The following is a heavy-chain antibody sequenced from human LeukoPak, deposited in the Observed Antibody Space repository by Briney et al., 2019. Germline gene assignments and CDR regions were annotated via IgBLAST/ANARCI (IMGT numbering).Heavy chain of an antibody. CDR1: GFTFSSYA. J-gene: IGHJ4*02. D-gene: IGHD1/OR15-1a*01. V-gene: IGHV3-30*01. CDR2: ISYDGSNK. Sequence: GGSLRLSCAASGFTFSSYAMHWVRQAPGKGLEWVAVISYDGSNKYYADSVKGRFTISRDNSKNTLYLQMNSLRAEDTAVYYCARELSETVTTPWWGQGTLVTVSS. CDR3: ARELSETVTTPW.